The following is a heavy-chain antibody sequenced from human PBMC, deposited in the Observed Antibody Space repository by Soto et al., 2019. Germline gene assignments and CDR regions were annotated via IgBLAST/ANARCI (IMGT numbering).Heavy chain of an antibody. CDR1: GYTFSDYY. J-gene: IGHJ6*02. Sequence: GASVKVSCKASGYTFSDYYIHWVRQAPGQGLEWMGWINPNSGGTNYAQKFQDWVTMTRDTSMSTAYMELSSLRSDDTAVYYCARSPGTDCRGTSCYKVFYFYYGMDVWGQGTTVTVSS. CDR2: INPNSGGT. CDR3: ARSPGTDCRGTSCYKVFYFYYGMDV. D-gene: IGHD2-15*01. V-gene: IGHV1-2*04.